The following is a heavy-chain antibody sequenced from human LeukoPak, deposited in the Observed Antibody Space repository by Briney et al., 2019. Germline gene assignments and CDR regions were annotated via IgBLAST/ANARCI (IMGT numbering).Heavy chain of an antibody. CDR2: INHSGST. J-gene: IGHJ1*01. V-gene: IGHV4-34*01. CDR3: ARESRYCSSTSCSGWYFQH. D-gene: IGHD2-2*01. CDR1: GGSFSDYY. Sequence: SETLSLTCAVYGGSFSDYYWSWIRQPPGKGLEWIGEINHSGSTNYNPSLKSRVIISLDTSKNQFSLILSSVTAADTAVYFCARESRYCSSTSCSGWYFQHWGQGTLVTVSS.